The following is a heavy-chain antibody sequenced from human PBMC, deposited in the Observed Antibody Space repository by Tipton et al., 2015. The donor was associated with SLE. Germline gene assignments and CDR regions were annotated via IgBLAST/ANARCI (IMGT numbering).Heavy chain of an antibody. V-gene: IGHV3-21*01. Sequence: SLRLSCAASGFTFNIYTMNWVRQAPGKGLEWVSFIRSGSGYKDYADSVKGRFTISRDNSKDTLYLQMNSLRAEDTAVYYCARDLVGALYYFDYWGQGTLVTVSS. J-gene: IGHJ4*02. D-gene: IGHD1-26*01. CDR3: ARDLVGALYYFDY. CDR2: IRSGSGYK. CDR1: GFTFNIYT.